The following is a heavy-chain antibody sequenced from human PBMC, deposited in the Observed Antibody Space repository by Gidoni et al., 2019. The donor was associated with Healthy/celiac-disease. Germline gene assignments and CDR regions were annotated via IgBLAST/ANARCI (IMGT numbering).Heavy chain of an antibody. CDR1: GFTFSSYA. CDR3: ARERGGRSYLGAFDI. D-gene: IGHD1-26*01. J-gene: IGHJ3*02. V-gene: IGHV3-30-3*01. Sequence: QVQLVESGGGVVQPGRSLRLSCAASGFTFSSYAMHWVRQAPGNGLEWVAVISYDGSNKYYADSVKGRFTISRYNSKNTLYLQMNSLRAEDTAVYYCARERGGRSYLGAFDIWGQGTMVTVSS. CDR2: ISYDGSNK.